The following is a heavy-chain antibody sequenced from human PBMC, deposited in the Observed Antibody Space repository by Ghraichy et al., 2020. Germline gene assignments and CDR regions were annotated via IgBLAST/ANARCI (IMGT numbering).Heavy chain of an antibody. D-gene: IGHD6-19*01. V-gene: IGHV1-2*02. CDR1: GYTFTGYH. Sequence: ASVKVSCEASGYTFTGYHLHWVRQAPGQGLEWMGWITPNSGGTDYAQKFQGRVTMTRDTSISTAYMELSRLTSDDTAVYYCARTSGPLNWFDPWGQGTLVTVSS. J-gene: IGHJ5*02. CDR3: ARTSGPLNWFDP. CDR2: ITPNSGGT.